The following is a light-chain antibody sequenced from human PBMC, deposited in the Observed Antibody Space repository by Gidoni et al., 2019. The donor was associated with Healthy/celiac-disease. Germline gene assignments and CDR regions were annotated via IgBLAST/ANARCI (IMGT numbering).Light chain of an antibody. V-gene: IGKV1-5*03. Sequence: DIQMTQSPSTLSASVGDRVTITCRASQRISSWLAWYQQKPGKAPQLLIYNASSLESGVPSRFSGSGSGTEFTLPISSLQPDDFATYYCQQYNSYSPSYTFGQGTKLEIK. CDR1: QRISSW. J-gene: IGKJ2*01. CDR2: NAS. CDR3: QQYNSYSPSYT.